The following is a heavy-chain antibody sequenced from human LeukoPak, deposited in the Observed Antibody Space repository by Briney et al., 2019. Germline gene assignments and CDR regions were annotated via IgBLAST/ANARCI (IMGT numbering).Heavy chain of an antibody. Sequence: KPSETLSLTCTVSGGSIINHYWSWIRQPAGKGLEWIGRIYSSGSANYSPSLKSRVSMSIDTSNNHVSLNLTSVTAADTALYFCARDVRYASGWSTPESWGQGTLVTVSS. D-gene: IGHD6-19*01. CDR3: ARDVRYASGWSTPES. CDR1: GGSIINHY. J-gene: IGHJ5*02. V-gene: IGHV4-4*07. CDR2: IYSSGSA.